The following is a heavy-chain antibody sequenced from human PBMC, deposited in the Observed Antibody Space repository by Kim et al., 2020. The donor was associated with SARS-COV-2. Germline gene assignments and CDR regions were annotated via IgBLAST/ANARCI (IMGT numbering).Heavy chain of an antibody. J-gene: IGHJ5*02. Sequence: SVKVSCKASGGTFSSYAISWVRQAPGQGLEWMGGIIPIFGTANYAQKFQGRVTITADESTSTAYMELSSLRSEDTAVYYCARAYCGGDCYSLSWFDPWGQGTLVTVSS. CDR2: IIPIFGTA. D-gene: IGHD2-21*02. CDR3: ARAYCGGDCYSLSWFDP. V-gene: IGHV1-69*13. CDR1: GGTFSSYA.